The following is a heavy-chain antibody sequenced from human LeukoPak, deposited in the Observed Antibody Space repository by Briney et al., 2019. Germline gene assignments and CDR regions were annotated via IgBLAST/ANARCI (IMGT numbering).Heavy chain of an antibody. CDR2: IYHSGST. CDR3: ARVVYYGSGSYRHIYYYYMDV. V-gene: IGHV4-38-2*02. Sequence: SETLSLTCTVSGYSISSGYYWGWIRQPPGKGLEWIGSIYHSGSTYYNPSLKSRVTISVDTSKNQFSLKLSSVTAADTAVYYCARVVYYGSGSYRHIYYYYMDVWGKGTTVTISS. D-gene: IGHD3-10*01. J-gene: IGHJ6*03. CDR1: GYSISSGYY.